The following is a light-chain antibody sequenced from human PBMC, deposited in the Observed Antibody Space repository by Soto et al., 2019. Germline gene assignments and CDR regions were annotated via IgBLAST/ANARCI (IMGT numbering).Light chain of an antibody. CDR2: GAS. CDR3: QQYDSSPRT. Sequence: EIVMTQSPATLAVCPGDTATLSCRASQSLGGNLAWYQQKPGQAPRLLISGASSRAADIPDRFSGSGSGTDFTLTINRLEPEDFAVYHCQQYDSSPRTFGQGTKVDI. CDR1: QSLGGN. J-gene: IGKJ1*01. V-gene: IGKV3-20*01.